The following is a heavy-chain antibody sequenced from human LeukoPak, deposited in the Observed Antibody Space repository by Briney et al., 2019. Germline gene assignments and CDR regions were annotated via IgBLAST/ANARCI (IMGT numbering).Heavy chain of an antibody. J-gene: IGHJ4*02. CDR1: GFTFSSYA. D-gene: IGHD3-16*02. CDR2: ISYDGSNK. Sequence: GGSLRLSCAASGFTFSSYAMHWVRQAPGKGLEWVAVISYDGSNKYYADSGKGRFTISRDNSKNTLYLQMNSLRAEDTAVYYCARDLTFGGVIVYYFDYWGQGTLVTVSS. CDR3: ARDLTFGGVIVYYFDY. V-gene: IGHV3-30-3*01.